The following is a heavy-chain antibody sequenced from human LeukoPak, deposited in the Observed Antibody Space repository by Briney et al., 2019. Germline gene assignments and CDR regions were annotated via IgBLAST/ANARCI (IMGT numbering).Heavy chain of an antibody. J-gene: IGHJ4*02. CDR3: ASTETAGTDY. D-gene: IGHD1-1*01. V-gene: IGHV4-61*01. Sequence: KASETLSLTCTVSGGSVSSGSYYWSWIRQPPGKGLEWIGYIYYSGSTNYNPSLKSRVTISVDTSKNQFSLKLSSVTAADTAVYYCASTETAGTDYWGQGTLVTVSS. CDR2: IYYSGST. CDR1: GGSVSSGSYY.